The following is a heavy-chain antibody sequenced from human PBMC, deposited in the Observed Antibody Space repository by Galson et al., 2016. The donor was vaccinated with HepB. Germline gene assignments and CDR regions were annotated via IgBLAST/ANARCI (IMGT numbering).Heavy chain of an antibody. CDR1: GFSLTTRGVC. V-gene: IGHV2-70*01. CDR3: ARASWFVTYYFDY. CDR2: IDWGDVK. D-gene: IGHD3-10*01. J-gene: IGHJ4*02. Sequence: PALVKPTQTLTLTCTFSGFSLTTRGVCVSWIRQPPGKALEWLALIDWGDVKYYHTPLRTRLTISKDTSKDQVVLRMADMDPVDTATYYCARASWFVTYYFDYWGRGTLVTVSS.